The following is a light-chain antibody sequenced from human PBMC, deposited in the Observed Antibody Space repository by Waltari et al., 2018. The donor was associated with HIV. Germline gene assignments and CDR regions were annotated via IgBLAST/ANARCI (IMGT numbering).Light chain of an antibody. CDR1: SSDVGRYNI. CDR2: EVS. J-gene: IGLJ2*01. CDR3: CSYAGSSTLV. V-gene: IGLV2-23*02. Sequence: QSALTQPAPVSGSPGQSITISCTGTSSDVGRYNIFSWYQQHPGKAPKLMVYEVSKRPSGVSNRFSGSKSGNTASLTISGLQAEDEADYYCCSYAGSSTLVFGGGTKLTVL.